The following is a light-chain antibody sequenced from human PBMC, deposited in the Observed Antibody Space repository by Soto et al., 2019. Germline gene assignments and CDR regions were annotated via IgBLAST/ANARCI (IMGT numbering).Light chain of an antibody. CDR2: DAS. V-gene: IGKV3-11*01. J-gene: IGKJ5*01. Sequence: EIVLTQSPATLSLSPGERATVSCRASQSVSNNLGWYQPKDGQAPRLLIYDASNRATGIPARFSGIGSGTDVTLTIRTLEPEDFAVYYCQHGGTFGQGTRLESK. CDR1: QSVSNN. CDR3: QHGGT.